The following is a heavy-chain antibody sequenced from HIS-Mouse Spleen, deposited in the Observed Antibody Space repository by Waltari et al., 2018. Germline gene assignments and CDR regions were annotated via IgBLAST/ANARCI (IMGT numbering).Heavy chain of an antibody. CDR1: GYTFTSYG. V-gene: IGHV1-18*01. D-gene: IGHD4-4*01. CDR2: ISAYNGNT. Sequence: QVQLVQSGAEVKKPGASVKVSCKASGYTFTSYGISWVRQAPGQGLEWMGWISAYNGNTNYAQRLQGRVPMTTDTSTSTAYMELRSLRSDDTAVYYCARDCVYSNSGYYYYYGMDVWGQGTTVTVSS. J-gene: IGHJ6*02. CDR3: ARDCVYSNSGYYYYYGMDV.